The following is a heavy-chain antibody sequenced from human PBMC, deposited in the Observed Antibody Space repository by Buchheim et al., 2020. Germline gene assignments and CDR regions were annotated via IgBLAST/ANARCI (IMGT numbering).Heavy chain of an antibody. V-gene: IGHV1-69*01. Sequence: QVQLVQSGAEVKKPGSSVKVSCKASGGTFSSYAISWVRQAPGQGLEWMGGIIPIFGTANYAQKFQGRVTITADESTSTAYMELSSLRSEDTAVYYCARDEVYYDSSGYYVTYNWFDPWGQGTL. CDR2: IIPIFGTA. CDR3: ARDEVYYDSSGYYVTYNWFDP. D-gene: IGHD3-22*01. J-gene: IGHJ5*02. CDR1: GGTFSSYA.